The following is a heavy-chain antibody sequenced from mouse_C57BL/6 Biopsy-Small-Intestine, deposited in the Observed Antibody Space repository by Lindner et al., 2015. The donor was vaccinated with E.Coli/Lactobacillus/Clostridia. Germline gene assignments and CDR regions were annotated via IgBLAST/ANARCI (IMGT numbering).Heavy chain of an antibody. CDR2: IYPGDGDT. Sequence: VQLQESGPELVKPGASVKISCKASGYAFSSSWMNWVKQRPGKGLEWIGRIYPGDGDTNYNGKFKGKATLTADKSSSTAYMQLSSLTSEDSAVYFCAPLRAMDYWGQGTSVTVSS. J-gene: IGHJ4*01. CDR1: GYAFSSSW. CDR3: APLRAMDY. V-gene: IGHV1-82*01.